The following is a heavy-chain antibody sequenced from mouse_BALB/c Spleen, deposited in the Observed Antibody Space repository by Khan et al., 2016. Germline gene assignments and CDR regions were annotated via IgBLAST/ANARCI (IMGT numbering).Heavy chain of an antibody. CDR1: GFTFSSFG. V-gene: IGHV5-17*02. CDR3: GRGDY. CDR2: ISSGSSAI. J-gene: IGHJ2*01. Sequence: EVELVESGGGLVQPGGSRKLSCAASGFTFSSFGMHWVRQAPEKGLEWVAFISSGSSAIYYADTVKGRFTISRDNPKNTLFLQLTSLRSEDTAMYYCGRGDYWGQGTTLTVSS.